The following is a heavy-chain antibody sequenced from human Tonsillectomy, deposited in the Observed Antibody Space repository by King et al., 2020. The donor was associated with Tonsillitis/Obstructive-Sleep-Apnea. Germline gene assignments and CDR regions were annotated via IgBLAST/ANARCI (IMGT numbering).Heavy chain of an antibody. CDR1: GFTFSSYA. Sequence: QLVQSGGGLIQPGGSLRLSCAASGFTFSSYAMSWVRQAPGKGLEWGSVISGSGGRKYYADSVKGRFTISRDNSKNTLYLQITSRRAEDTAGYYCAKDLRPQKGIYFGGYYWGQGTLVTVSS. V-gene: IGHV3-23*04. CDR3: AKDLRPQKGIYFGGYY. J-gene: IGHJ4*02. CDR2: ISGSGGRK. D-gene: IGHD1-26*01.